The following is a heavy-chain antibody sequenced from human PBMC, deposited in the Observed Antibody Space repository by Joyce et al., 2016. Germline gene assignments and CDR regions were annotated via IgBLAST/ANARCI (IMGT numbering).Heavy chain of an antibody. CDR3: AGGILTGYFDY. Sequence: QGQLVESGGGVVQPGRSLRLSCAASGFTFSNYGMHWVRQAQGKGREWVAVISYDGSKKHYGDSVKGRFTISRDNSKNTLYLQMNSLRAEDTAVYYCAGGILTGYFDYWGQGTLVTVSS. J-gene: IGHJ4*02. D-gene: IGHD3-9*01. CDR2: ISYDGSKK. CDR1: GFTFSNYG. V-gene: IGHV3-30*03.